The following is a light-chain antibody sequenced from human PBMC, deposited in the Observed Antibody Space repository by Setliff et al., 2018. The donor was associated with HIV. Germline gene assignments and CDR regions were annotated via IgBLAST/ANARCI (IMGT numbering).Light chain of an antibody. Sequence: QSALTQPASVSGSPGQSVTIPCTEISSDVGSYNLVSWYRQYPGKAPKLMIYEVSKRPSGVSNRFSGSKSGNTASLTISGLQAEDAADYYCCSYAGSYVFGTGTKVTVL. V-gene: IGLV2-23*02. CDR2: EVS. CDR1: SSDVGSYNL. J-gene: IGLJ1*01. CDR3: CSYAGSYV.